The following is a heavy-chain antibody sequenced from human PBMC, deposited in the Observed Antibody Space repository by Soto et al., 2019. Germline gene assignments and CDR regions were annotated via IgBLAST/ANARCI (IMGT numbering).Heavy chain of an antibody. CDR2: ISYDGGSNK. D-gene: IGHD5-12*01. V-gene: IGHV3-30-3*01. J-gene: IGHJ6*02. Sequence: QVQLVESGGGVVQPGRSLRLSCAASGFTFSSYAMHWVRQAPGEGLEWVAVISYDGGSNKYYADSVKGRFTISRDNSRXXLYLQMNSLRAEDTAVYYCARVVATITDYYYGMDVWGQGTTVTVSS. CDR3: ARVVATITDYYYGMDV. CDR1: GFTFSSYA.